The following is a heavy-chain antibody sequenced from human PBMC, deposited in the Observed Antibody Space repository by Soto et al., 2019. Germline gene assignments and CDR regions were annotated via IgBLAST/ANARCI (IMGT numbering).Heavy chain of an antibody. D-gene: IGHD6-6*01. J-gene: IGHJ4*02. CDR2: INHSGST. CDR1: GRSFSGYY. V-gene: IGHV4-34*01. CDR3: ARGGIAARPSIARHRY. Sequence: ETLSLTCAVYGRSFSGYYWSWIRQPPGKGLEWIGEINHSGSTNYNPSLKSRVTISVDTSKNQFSLKLSSVTAADTAVYYCARGGIAARPSIARHRYWGQGTLVTVSS.